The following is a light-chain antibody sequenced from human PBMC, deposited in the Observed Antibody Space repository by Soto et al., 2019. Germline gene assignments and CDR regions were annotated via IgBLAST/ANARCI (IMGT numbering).Light chain of an antibody. J-gene: IGKJ4*01. CDR1: QSFSST. CDR3: QQYSDWPLT. CDR2: GAS. Sequence: EIVMTQAPATLSVSPGERATLSCRASQSFSSTLAWYQKCPGQAPRLLIYGASTRATGIPARFSGSGSGTEFTLTISSMQSEDFAIYFCQQYSDWPLTFGGGTTVDIK. V-gene: IGKV3-15*01.